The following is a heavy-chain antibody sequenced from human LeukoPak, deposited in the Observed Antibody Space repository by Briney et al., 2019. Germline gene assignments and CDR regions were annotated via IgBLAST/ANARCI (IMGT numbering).Heavy chain of an antibody. J-gene: IGHJ4*02. CDR3: ARGERYSYGYE. V-gene: IGHV4-61*01. CDR2: IYYSGST. D-gene: IGHD5-18*01. Sequence: SETLSLTCTVSGGSISSSSYYWSWIRQPPGKGLEWIGYIYYSGSTNYNPSLKSRVTISVDTSKNQFSLKLSSVTAADTAVYYCARGERYSYGYEWGQGTLVTVSS. CDR1: GGSISSSSYY.